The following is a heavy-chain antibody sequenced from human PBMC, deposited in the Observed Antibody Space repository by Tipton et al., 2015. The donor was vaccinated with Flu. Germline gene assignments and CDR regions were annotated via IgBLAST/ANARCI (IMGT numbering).Heavy chain of an antibody. D-gene: IGHD6-19*01. Sequence: QVQLVQSGGGVVQPGGSLRLPCPTSGSYVMHWVRQAPGKGLEWVAAISQDGNSRYYGDSVKGRFTISRENSKDMVHLQMNSLRGEDTAVYYCVRGEYSSGWCDVFAVWGQGTMVTVSS. V-gene: IGHV3-30-3*01. CDR3: VRGEYSSGWCDVFAV. CDR1: GSYV. CDR2: ISQDGNSR. J-gene: IGHJ3*01.